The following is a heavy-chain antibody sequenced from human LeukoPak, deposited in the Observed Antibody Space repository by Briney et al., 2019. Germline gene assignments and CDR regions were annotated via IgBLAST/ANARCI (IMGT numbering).Heavy chain of an antibody. J-gene: IGHJ4*02. CDR3: AREVAEQLVGLDY. Sequence: SVKVSCKASGGTFSSYAISWVRQAPGQGLEWMGGIIPIFGTANYAQKFQGRVTMTRDTSTSTVYMEPSSLRSEDTAVYYCAREVAEQLVGLDYWGQGTLVTVSS. CDR2: IIPIFGTA. D-gene: IGHD6-6*01. CDR1: GGTFSSYA. V-gene: IGHV1-69*05.